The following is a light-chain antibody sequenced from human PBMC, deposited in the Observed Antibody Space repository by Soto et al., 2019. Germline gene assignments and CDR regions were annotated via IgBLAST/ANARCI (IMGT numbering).Light chain of an antibody. J-gene: IGKJ2*01. CDR1: QSISSY. V-gene: IGKV1-39*01. CDR2: AAS. Sequence: DIQMTQSPSSLSASVGDRVTITCRASQSISSYLNWYQQQPGKAPKLLIYAASSLQSGVPSRFSGSGSGTDFTLTISSLQPEDFATYFCQQSYNTPFTFGQGSKVVIK. CDR3: QQSYNTPFT.